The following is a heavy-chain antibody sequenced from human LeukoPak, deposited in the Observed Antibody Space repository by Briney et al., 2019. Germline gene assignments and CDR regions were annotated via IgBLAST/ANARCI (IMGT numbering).Heavy chain of an antibody. D-gene: IGHD5-18*01. CDR1: GFTFNTYN. V-gene: IGHV3-30*04. Sequence: GGSLRLSCAASGFTFNTYNMHWVRQAPGKGPEWVASISSDGVHVDYGDPVRGRFTVSRDISRNTLFLQMNSLRPEDTAVYYCAKDRLQIWSHVGICDYWGQGSLVTVSS. J-gene: IGHJ4*02. CDR2: ISSDGVHV. CDR3: AKDRLQIWSHVGICDY.